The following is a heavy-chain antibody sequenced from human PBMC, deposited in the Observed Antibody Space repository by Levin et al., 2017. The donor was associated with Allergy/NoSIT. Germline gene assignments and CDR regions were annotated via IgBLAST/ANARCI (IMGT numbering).Heavy chain of an antibody. Sequence: PGGSLRLSCAASGFTFSSYGKHWVRQAPGKGLEWVAVISYDGSNKYYADSVKGRFTISRDNSKNTLYLQMNSLRAEDTAVYYCAKSPTQHYGDFTPDYYYGMDVWGQGTTVTVSS. D-gene: IGHD4-17*01. CDR2: ISYDGSNK. CDR3: AKSPTQHYGDFTPDYYYGMDV. J-gene: IGHJ6*02. CDR1: GFTFSSYG. V-gene: IGHV3-30*18.